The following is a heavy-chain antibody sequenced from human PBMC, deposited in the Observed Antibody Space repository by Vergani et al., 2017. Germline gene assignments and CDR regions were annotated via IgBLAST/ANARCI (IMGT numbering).Heavy chain of an antibody. D-gene: IGHD1-26*01. Sequence: QVQLVESGGGLVKPGGSLRLSCAASGFTFRDHYMSWIRQAPGKGLEWVSYTSSTGSSISYAHSVKGRFTISSDNAKDSVFLQMNSLRAEDTAVYYCARYRGNYDYFDSLGQGTLVTVSP. J-gene: IGHJ4*02. V-gene: IGHV3-11*01. CDR2: TSSTGSSI. CDR1: GFTFRDHY. CDR3: ARYRGNYDYFDS.